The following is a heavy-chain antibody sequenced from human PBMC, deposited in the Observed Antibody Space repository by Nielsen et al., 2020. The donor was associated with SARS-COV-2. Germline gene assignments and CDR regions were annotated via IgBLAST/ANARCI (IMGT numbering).Heavy chain of an antibody. J-gene: IGHJ3*02. CDR2: INSDGSST. CDR3: AKDIGEDYGDYGNAFDI. V-gene: IGHV3-74*01. D-gene: IGHD4-17*01. Sequence: GESLKISCAASGFTFSSYWMHWVRQAPGKGLVWVSRINSDGSSTSYADSVKGRFTISRDNAKNTLYLQMNSLRAEDTALYYCAKDIGEDYGDYGNAFDIWGQGTMVTVSS. CDR1: GFTFSSYW.